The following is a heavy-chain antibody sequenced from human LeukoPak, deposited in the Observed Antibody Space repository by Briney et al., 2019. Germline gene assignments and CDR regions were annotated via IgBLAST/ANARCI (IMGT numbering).Heavy chain of an antibody. D-gene: IGHD3-3*01. CDR3: AKLFWSGSEGGGDAFDI. Sequence: PGRSLRLSCAASGFTFSSYGMHWVRQAPGKGLEWVAVKWYDGSNKYYADSVKGRFTISRDNSKNTLYLQMNSLRAEDAAVYYCAKLFWSGSEGGGDAFDIWGQGTMVTVSS. V-gene: IGHV3-33*06. CDR2: KWYDGSNK. CDR1: GFTFSSYG. J-gene: IGHJ3*02.